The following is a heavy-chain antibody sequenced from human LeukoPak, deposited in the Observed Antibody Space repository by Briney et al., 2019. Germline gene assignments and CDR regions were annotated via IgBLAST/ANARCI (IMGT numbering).Heavy chain of an antibody. CDR1: GGSFSGYY. V-gene: IGHV4-34*01. D-gene: IGHD5-24*01. CDR2: INHSGST. CDR3: ARGSWSGRWLQHPYYFDY. J-gene: IGHJ4*02. Sequence: PSETLSLTCAVYGGSFSGYYWSWIRQPPGKGLEWIGEINHSGSTNYNPSLKSRVTISVDTSKNQFSLNLSSVTAADTAVYYCARGSWSGRWLQHPYYFDYWGQGTLVTVSS.